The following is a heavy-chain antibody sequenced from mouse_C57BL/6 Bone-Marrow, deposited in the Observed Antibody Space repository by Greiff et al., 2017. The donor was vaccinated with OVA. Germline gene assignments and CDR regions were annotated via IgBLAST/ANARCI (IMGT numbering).Heavy chain of an antibody. CDR2: ISSGGSYT. Sequence: EVQLVESGGDLVKPGGSLKLSCAASGFTFSSYGMSWVRQTPDKRLEWVATISSGGSYTYYPDSVKGRFTISRDNAKNTLYMQMSSLKSEDTAMYYWARQGFITTTGAWFAYWGQGTLVTVSA. V-gene: IGHV5-6*01. D-gene: IGHD1-1*01. J-gene: IGHJ3*01. CDR3: ARQGFITTTGAWFAY. CDR1: GFTFSSYG.